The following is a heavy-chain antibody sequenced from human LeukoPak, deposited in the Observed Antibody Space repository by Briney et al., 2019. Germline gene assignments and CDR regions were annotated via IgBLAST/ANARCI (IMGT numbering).Heavy chain of an antibody. CDR3: ARTLYSSGWYGAALQGPSFDY. CDR2: INPNSGGT. V-gene: IGHV1-2*02. Sequence: ASVKLSCAASGYTFTGYYMHWVRQAPGQGLEWLGWINPNSGGTNYAQTFQGRVTMPRATSISTPYLELSRLRSDDTAVYYCARTLYSSGWYGAALQGPSFDYWGQGTLVTVSS. J-gene: IGHJ4*02. D-gene: IGHD6-19*01. CDR1: GYTFTGYY.